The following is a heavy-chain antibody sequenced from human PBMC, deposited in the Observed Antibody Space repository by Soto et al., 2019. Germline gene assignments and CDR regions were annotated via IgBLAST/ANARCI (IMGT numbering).Heavy chain of an antibody. J-gene: IGHJ4*02. CDR2: IYYRGNT. D-gene: IGHD3-9*01. CDR3: ARLKGLATISYYFDF. Sequence: SGTLSLTCSVSGDSINSDKYYWGWIRQPPGKGLEWIGSIYYRGNTYYNPSLQTRVTISLDKSKSQFSLKLNSVTAADSAMYFCARLKGLATISYYFDFWGQGALVTVSS. CDR1: GDSINSDKYY. V-gene: IGHV4-39*01.